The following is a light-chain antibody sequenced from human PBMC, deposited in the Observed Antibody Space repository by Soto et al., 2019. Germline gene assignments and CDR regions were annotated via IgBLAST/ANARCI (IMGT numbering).Light chain of an antibody. CDR3: HQYGSSPRT. CDR2: GAS. Sequence: EIVLTQSPGTLSLSPGERATLSCRASQSVSSSYLAWYQQKPGQAPRLLIYGASSRATGIPDRFSGSGSGTDFTLTISRLEPEDFAVYYCHQYGSSPRTFGHGTKVEI. J-gene: IGKJ1*01. CDR1: QSVSSSY. V-gene: IGKV3-20*01.